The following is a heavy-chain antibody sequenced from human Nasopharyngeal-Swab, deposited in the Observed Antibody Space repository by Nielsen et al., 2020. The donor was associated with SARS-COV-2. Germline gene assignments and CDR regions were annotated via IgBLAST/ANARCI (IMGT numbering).Heavy chain of an antibody. CDR2: ISGSGDTT. D-gene: IGHD6-13*01. CDR1: GFTFSSYA. CDR3: AKDSSSWYPHQFDY. J-gene: IGHJ4*02. V-gene: IGHV3-23*01. Sequence: GESLKISCAASGFTFSSYAMSWVRQAPGKGLEWVSIISGSGDTTYYADSVKDRFTISRDNSKNTLYMQTNSLRVEDTAVYYCAKDSSSWYPHQFDYWGQGTLVTVSS.